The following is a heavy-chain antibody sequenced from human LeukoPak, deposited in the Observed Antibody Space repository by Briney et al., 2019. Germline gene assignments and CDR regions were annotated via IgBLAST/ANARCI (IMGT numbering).Heavy chain of an antibody. Sequence: SETLSLTCTVSGGSISSGGYYWSWIRQHPGKGLEWVGYIYYSGSTNYNPSLKSRVTISVDTSKNQFSLKLSSVTAADTAVYYCARGSYYGSANYWGQGTLVTVSS. D-gene: IGHD3-10*01. CDR1: GGSISSGGYY. CDR2: IYYSGST. CDR3: ARGSYYGSANY. V-gene: IGHV4-31*03. J-gene: IGHJ4*02.